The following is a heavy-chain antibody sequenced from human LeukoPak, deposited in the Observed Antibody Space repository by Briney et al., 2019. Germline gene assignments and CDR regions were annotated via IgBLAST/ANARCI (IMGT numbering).Heavy chain of an antibody. Sequence: SETLSLTCAVYGGSFSVYYWSWIRQPPGKGMEWIVEINHSGSTNYHPSLKSRVTISVDKSKNQFSLKLNSVTAADTAVYYCARARDGLNTAGSDYWGQGTLVTVSS. CDR3: ARARDGLNTAGSDY. D-gene: IGHD5-24*01. CDR1: GGSFSVYY. CDR2: INHSGST. V-gene: IGHV4-34*01. J-gene: IGHJ4*02.